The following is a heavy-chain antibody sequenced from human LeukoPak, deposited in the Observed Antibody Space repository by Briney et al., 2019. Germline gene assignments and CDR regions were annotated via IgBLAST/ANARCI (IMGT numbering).Heavy chain of an antibody. Sequence: SETLSLTCAVSGYSISSGYYWGWSRQPPGKGLEWIGSIYHSGSTYYNPSLKSRVTISVDTSKNQFSLKLSSVTAADTAVYYCARHGPYSSSSRFDYWGQGTLVTVSS. CDR1: GYSISSGYY. V-gene: IGHV4-38-2*01. CDR3: ARHGPYSSSSRFDY. J-gene: IGHJ4*02. CDR2: IYHSGST. D-gene: IGHD6-6*01.